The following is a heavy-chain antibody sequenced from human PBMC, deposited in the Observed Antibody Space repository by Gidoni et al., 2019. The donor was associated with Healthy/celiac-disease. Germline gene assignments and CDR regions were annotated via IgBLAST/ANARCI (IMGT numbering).Heavy chain of an antibody. CDR1: GFTFSSYD. J-gene: IGHJ3*02. CDR2: IGNAGDT. D-gene: IGHD6-13*01. CDR3: ARGLKGIAAAKNAFDI. Sequence: EVQLVASGGGLVQPGGSLRLSCAASGFTFSSYDMHWVRQATGKGLEWVPVIGNAGDTCYPGSVKGRFTISRENAKNALYLQMNSLRAGDTAVYYCARGLKGIAAAKNAFDIWGQGTMVTVSS. V-gene: IGHV3-13*01.